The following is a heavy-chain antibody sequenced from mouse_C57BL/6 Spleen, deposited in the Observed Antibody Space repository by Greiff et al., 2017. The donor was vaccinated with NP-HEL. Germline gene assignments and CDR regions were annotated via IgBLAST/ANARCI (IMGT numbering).Heavy chain of an antibody. D-gene: IGHD4-1*01. CDR2: ISYDGSN. CDR1: GYSITSGYF. Sequence: VQLKESGPGLVKPSQSLSLTCSVTGYSITSGYFWNWIRQLPGNKLEWMGYISYDGSNKYTPYLQNRISITRDTSKNQLFLKLNSVTTEDTATASGARESGTKNYDDYWGQGTTLTVSS. CDR3: ARESGTKNYDDY. J-gene: IGHJ2*01. V-gene: IGHV3-6*01.